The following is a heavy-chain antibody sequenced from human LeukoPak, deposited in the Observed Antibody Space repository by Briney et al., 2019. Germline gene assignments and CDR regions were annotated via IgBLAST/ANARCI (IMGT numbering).Heavy chain of an antibody. V-gene: IGHV4-59*12. CDR1: GGSISSYY. Sequence: SETLSLTCTVSGGSISSYYWSWIRQPPGKGLEWIGYIYYSGSTNYNPSLKSRVTISVDTSKNQFSLKLSSVTAADTAVYYCARDGSGTYWAYYNGFDPWGQGTLVTVSS. CDR3: ARDGSGTYWAYYNGFDP. CDR2: IYYSGST. D-gene: IGHD3-10*01. J-gene: IGHJ5*02.